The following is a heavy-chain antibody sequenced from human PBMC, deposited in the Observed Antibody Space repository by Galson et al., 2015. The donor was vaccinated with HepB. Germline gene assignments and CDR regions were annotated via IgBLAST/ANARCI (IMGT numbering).Heavy chain of an antibody. J-gene: IGHJ6*02. D-gene: IGHD3-3*01. CDR1: GFTVSSNY. V-gene: IGHV3-66*01. Sequence: SLRLSCAASGFTVSSNYMSWVRQAPGKGLEWVSTLYSGGSTYYADSVKGRFTISRDNSKNTLYLQMNSLRAEDTAVYYCARDDYDFRLGDDYYGMDVWGQGTTVTVSS. CDR2: LYSGGST. CDR3: ARDDYDFRLGDDYYGMDV.